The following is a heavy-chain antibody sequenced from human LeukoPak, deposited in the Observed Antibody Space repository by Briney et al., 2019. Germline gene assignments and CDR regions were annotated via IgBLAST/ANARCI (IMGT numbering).Heavy chain of an antibody. CDR2: INPNSGDT. V-gene: IGHV1-2*06. Sequence: GASVKVSCKASGHTFTGYHMHWVRRAPGQGLEWMGRINPNSGDTNYAQKFQGRVTMTRDTSISTAYMELSRLRSDDTAVYYCARDYCSSTSCLFDYWGQGALVTVSS. CDR3: ARDYCSSTSCLFDY. D-gene: IGHD2-2*01. J-gene: IGHJ4*02. CDR1: GHTFTGYH.